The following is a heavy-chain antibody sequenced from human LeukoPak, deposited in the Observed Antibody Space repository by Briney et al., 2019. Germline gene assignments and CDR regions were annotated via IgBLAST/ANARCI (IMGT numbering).Heavy chain of an antibody. V-gene: IGHV3-30*03. CDR2: ISYDGSNK. CDR1: GFTFSSYG. D-gene: IGHD6-6*01. CDR3: ARARGSIPSSSFDY. J-gene: IGHJ4*02. Sequence: GRSLRLSCAASGFTFSSYGMHWVRQAPGKGLEWVALISYDGSNKYYADSVKGRFTISRDNAKNSLDLQMNILRAEDTALYYCARARGSIPSSSFDYWGQGALVTVSS.